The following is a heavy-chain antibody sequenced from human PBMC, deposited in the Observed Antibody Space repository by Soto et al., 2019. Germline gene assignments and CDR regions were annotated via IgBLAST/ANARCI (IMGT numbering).Heavy chain of an antibody. J-gene: IGHJ4*02. Sequence: SEPVSLTCTVSGCSLISYDYYWTWIRQPPGKGLEWLGRIHSSGTTYYNPSLRSRLTMSMDSSRNQFSLRLTSVTAADTAMYYCARATAYCGRTTCYPFDYWGQGILVTVSS. D-gene: IGHD2-2*01. V-gene: IGHV4-30-4*01. CDR3: ARATAYCGRTTCYPFDY. CDR1: GCSLISYDYY. CDR2: IHSSGTT.